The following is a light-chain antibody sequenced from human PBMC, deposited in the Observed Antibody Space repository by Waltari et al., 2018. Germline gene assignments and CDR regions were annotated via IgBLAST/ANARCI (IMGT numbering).Light chain of an antibody. CDR2: ANY. J-gene: IGLJ3*02. CDR3: ATWDGSLNGRV. V-gene: IGLV1-44*01. Sequence: HSVLNQHPLASGPPGQRLTISGSGNSSYIGINRVTWYQQLPGTPPILLLYANYRRPSRVPDRFSASTSDTPASLAISGLQSEDVAEDFCATWDGSLNGRVFGGGTKLAVL. CDR1: SSYIGINR.